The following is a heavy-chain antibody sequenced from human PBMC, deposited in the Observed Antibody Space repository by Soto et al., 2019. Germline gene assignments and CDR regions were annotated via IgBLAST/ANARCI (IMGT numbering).Heavy chain of an antibody. D-gene: IGHD4-4*01. J-gene: IGHJ3*02. Sequence: QVQLQESGPGLVKPSETLSLTCTVSGGSISSYYWSWIRQPPGKGLEWIGYIYYSGSTNYNPSLRSPVTTSADTSKNQFSWKLSSVTAADAAVYYCARRYSWAFVIWGQGTMVTVSS. CDR2: IYYSGST. V-gene: IGHV4-59*08. CDR3: ARRYSWAFVI. CDR1: GGSISSYY.